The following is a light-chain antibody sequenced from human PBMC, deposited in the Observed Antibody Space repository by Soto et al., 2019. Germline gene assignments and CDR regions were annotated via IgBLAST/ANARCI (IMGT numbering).Light chain of an antibody. J-gene: IGLJ3*02. CDR3: SSYTSSSTFWV. CDR2: DVS. V-gene: IGLV2-14*01. CDR1: SSDVGGYNY. Sequence: QSVLTQPASVSGSPGQSITISCTGTSSDVGGYNYVSWYQQHPGKAPKLMIYDVSNRPSGVSNRFSGSKSGNTASLTISGLQAEDEADYSCSSYTSSSTFWVFGGGTKVTVL.